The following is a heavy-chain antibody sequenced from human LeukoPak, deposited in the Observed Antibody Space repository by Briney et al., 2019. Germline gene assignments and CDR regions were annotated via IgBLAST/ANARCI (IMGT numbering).Heavy chain of an antibody. D-gene: IGHD4-11*01. CDR3: ARSDYTDY. Sequence: ASVKVSCKASGYTFTGYYIHWVRQAPGQGLEWMGWINPNSGGTDYAQNFQGRVTMTRDTSISTAYMELSRLTSDDTAVYYCARSDYTDYWGQGTLVTVSS. CDR1: GYTFTGYY. V-gene: IGHV1-2*02. J-gene: IGHJ4*02. CDR2: INPNSGGT.